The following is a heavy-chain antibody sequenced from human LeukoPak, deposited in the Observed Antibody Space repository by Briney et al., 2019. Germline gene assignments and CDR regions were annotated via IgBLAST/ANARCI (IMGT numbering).Heavy chain of an antibody. J-gene: IGHJ5*02. V-gene: IGHV4-59*12. CDR3: ARDRSSEWDLDWFDP. D-gene: IGHD1-26*01. Sequence: SETLSLTCTVSGGSISTYYWSWIRQPPGKGLEWIGYIYYSGSTNYNPSLKSRVTISVDTSKNQFSLKLSSVTAADTAVYYCARDRSSEWDLDWFDPWGQGTLVTVSS. CDR1: GGSISTYY. CDR2: IYYSGST.